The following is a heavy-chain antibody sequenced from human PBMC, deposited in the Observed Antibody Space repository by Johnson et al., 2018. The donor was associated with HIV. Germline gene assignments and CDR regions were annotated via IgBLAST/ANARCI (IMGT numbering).Heavy chain of an antibody. Sequence: VQLVESGGGLVQPGGSLRLSCAASGFTVSSNYMTWVRQAPGKGLEWVSYISSSGSTIYYADSVKGRFTISRDNAKNSLYLQMNSLRAEDTAMYYCAAYYDFSSFDIWGQGTMVTVSS. CDR2: ISSSGSTI. CDR3: AAYYDFSSFDI. J-gene: IGHJ3*02. D-gene: IGHD3-3*01. V-gene: IGHV3-48*03. CDR1: GFTVSSNY.